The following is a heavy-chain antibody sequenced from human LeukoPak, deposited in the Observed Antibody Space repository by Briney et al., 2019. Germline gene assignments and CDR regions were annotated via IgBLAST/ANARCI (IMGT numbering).Heavy chain of an antibody. CDR3: ASQGSGWDPGDAYYYLDV. Sequence: SETLSLTCTVSGGSISSSSYYWGWIRQPPGKGLEWIGSIYYSGSTYYNPSLKSRVTISVDTSKNQFSLKLSSVTAADTAVYYCASQGSGWDPGDAYYYLDVWGKGTTVTVSS. CDR1: GGSISSSSYY. CDR2: IYYSGST. D-gene: IGHD6-19*01. V-gene: IGHV4-39*01. J-gene: IGHJ6*03.